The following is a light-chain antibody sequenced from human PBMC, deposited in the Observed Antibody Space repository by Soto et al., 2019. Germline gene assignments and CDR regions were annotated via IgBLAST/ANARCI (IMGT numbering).Light chain of an antibody. J-gene: IGKJ1*01. Sequence: DIQMTQSPSSLSASVGDRVTITCRASQSISSYLNWYQQKPGKAPKLLIYAASSLQSGVPSRFSGSGSGTDFTLTISSLQPEDFATYYCQQSYMTPRTFVQVT. CDR2: AAS. CDR1: QSISSY. CDR3: QQSYMTPRT. V-gene: IGKV1-39*01.